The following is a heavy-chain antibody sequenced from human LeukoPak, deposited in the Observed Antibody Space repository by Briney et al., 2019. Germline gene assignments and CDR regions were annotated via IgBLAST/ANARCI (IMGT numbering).Heavy chain of an antibody. J-gene: IGHJ4*02. D-gene: IGHD3-22*01. CDR1: GGTFSSYA. Sequence: SVKVSCKASGGTFSSYAISWVRQAPGQGLEWMGGIIPIFGTANYAQKFQGRVTMTRDTSTSTVYMELSSLRSEDTAVYFCARDLASSGYYWDWGQGTLVTVSS. CDR3: ARDLASSGYYWD. V-gene: IGHV1-69*05. CDR2: IIPIFGTA.